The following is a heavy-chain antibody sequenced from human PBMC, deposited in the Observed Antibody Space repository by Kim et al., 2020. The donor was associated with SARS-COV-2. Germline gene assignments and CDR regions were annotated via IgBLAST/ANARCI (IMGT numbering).Heavy chain of an antibody. V-gene: IGHV4-39*06. CDR3: AREVITMIVVVTIPYYYYGMDV. Sequence: GSIYYRGSTYDNPDLKSRVTISVDTTKNQFALKLSSVTAEDTAVYYCAREVITMIVVVTIPYYYYGMDVWGQGTTVTVSS. CDR2: IYYRGST. D-gene: IGHD3-22*01. J-gene: IGHJ6*02.